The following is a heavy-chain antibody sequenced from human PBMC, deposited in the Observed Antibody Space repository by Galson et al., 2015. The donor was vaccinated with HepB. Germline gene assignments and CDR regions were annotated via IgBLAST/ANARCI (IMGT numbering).Heavy chain of an antibody. D-gene: IGHD3-22*01. CDR2: IWYDGSNK. V-gene: IGHV3-33*01. CDR3: ARDYDDSSGYSNWFDP. J-gene: IGHJ5*02. Sequence: SLRLSCAASGFTFSSYGMHWVRQAPGKGLEWVAVIWYDGSNKYYADSVKGRFTISRDNSKNTLYLQMNSLRAEDTAVYYCARDYDDSSGYSNWFDPWGQGTLVTVSS. CDR1: GFTFSSYG.